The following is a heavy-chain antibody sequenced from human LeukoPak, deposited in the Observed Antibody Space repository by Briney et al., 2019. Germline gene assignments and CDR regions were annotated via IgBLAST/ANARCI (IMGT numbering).Heavy chain of an antibody. D-gene: IGHD3-3*01. J-gene: IGHJ4*02. CDR3: AKDHIFWSGYSTFDY. CDR2: IYYSDTT. Sequence: SETLSLTCAISGGSINNYYWSWIRQPPGKGLEWIGYIYYSDTTNYSPSLNSRVNISLDTAKNQFSLRLSSVTAADTAVYYCAKDHIFWSGYSTFDYWGQGTLVTVSS. V-gene: IGHV4-59*12. CDR1: GGSINNYY.